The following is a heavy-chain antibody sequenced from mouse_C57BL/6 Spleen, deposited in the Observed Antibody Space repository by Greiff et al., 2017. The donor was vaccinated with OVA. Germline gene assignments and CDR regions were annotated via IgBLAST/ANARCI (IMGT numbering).Heavy chain of an antibody. J-gene: IGHJ4*01. Sequence: QVQLQQPGAELVKPGASVKLSCKASGYTFTSYWMQWVKQRPGQGLEWIGEIDPSDSYTNYNQKFTGKATLTVDTSSSTAYMQLSSLTSEDSAVYYCARGGLYAMDYWGQGTSVTVSS. V-gene: IGHV1-50*01. CDR1: GYTFTSYW. CDR3: ARGGLYAMDY. D-gene: IGHD3-1*01. CDR2: IDPSDSYT.